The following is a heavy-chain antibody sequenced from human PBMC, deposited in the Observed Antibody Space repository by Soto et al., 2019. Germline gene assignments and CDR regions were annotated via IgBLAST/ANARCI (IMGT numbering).Heavy chain of an antibody. CDR2: IHYGEAD. CDR3: ARGKRGPWYFDL. V-gene: IGHV4-39*07. J-gene: IGHJ2*01. Sequence: LSQVQLLEWIGNIHYGEADKYNPSLKSRLTVSADTSKNQFSLKLHSVTAADTAVYYCARGKRGPWYFDLWGRGTLVAVSS.